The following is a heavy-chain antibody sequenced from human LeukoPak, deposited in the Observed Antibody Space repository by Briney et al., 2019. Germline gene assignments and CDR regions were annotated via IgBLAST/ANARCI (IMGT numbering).Heavy chain of an antibody. CDR3: ARRGGSDGSYRDAFDI. J-gene: IGHJ3*02. CDR1: GFSLTTRGMR. CDR2: IDWDDDK. D-gene: IGHD1-26*01. Sequence: SGPALVQPTQTLTLTCTFSGFSLTTRGMRVSWIRQTPGKALEWLARIDWDDDKFYSPSLKTRLTISKDTSKNQVVLTMTNMDPVDTGTYFCARRGGSDGSYRDAFDIWGQGTMVTVS. V-gene: IGHV2-70*04.